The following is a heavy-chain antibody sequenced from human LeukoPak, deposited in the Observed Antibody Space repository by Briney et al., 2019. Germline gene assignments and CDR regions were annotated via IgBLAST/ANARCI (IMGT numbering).Heavy chain of an antibody. D-gene: IGHD3-10*01. V-gene: IGHV4-34*01. J-gene: IGHJ3*02. CDR3: ARETGCYGSGSDAAFDI. CDR1: GGSFSGYY. CDR2: INHSGST. Sequence: SETLSLTCAVYGGSFSGYYWSWIRQPPGKGLEWIGEINHSGSTNYNPSLKSRVTISVDTSKNQFSLKLSSVTAADTAVYYCARETGCYGSGSDAAFDIWGQGTMVTVSS.